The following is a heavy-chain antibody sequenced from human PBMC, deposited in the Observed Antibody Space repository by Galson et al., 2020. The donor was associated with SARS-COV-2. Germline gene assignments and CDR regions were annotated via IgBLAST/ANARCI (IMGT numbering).Heavy chain of an antibody. V-gene: IGHV3-23*01. D-gene: IGHD5-12*01. CDR1: GLTFNDFA. CDR3: ARLTGGHDSSLDS. Sequence: GESLKISCAAFGLTFNDFAMTWVRQAPGKGLEWVSAIRGSGDRSYYADSVKGRFTISRDNSKNTLYLQMNSLRTDDTAVYFCARLTGGHDSSLDSWGQGTLVTVSA. J-gene: IGHJ4*02. CDR2: IRGSGDRS.